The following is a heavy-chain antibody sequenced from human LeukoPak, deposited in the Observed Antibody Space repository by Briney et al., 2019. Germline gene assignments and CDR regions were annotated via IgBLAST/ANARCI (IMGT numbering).Heavy chain of an antibody. CDR1: SGSISSSSHY. CDR3: ARDSIEGGYYFYYYMDV. D-gene: IGHD1-26*01. CDR2: IYYSGST. J-gene: IGHJ6*03. Sequence: PSETLSLTCTVSSGSISSSSHYWGWIRQPPGKGLEWIGSIYYSGSTYYNSSLKSRVTMSVDTSKNQFSLKLSSVTAADTAVYYCARDSIEGGYYFYYYMDVWGKGTTVTVSS. V-gene: IGHV4-39*07.